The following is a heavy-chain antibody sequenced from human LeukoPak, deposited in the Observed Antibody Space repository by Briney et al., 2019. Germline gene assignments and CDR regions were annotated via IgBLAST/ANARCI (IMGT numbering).Heavy chain of an antibody. D-gene: IGHD2-15*01. CDR3: ARDRLLSVSPPYFDY. V-gene: IGHV1-69*13. J-gene: IGHJ4*02. Sequence: GASVKVSFKASGGTFSIYAIIWVRQAPGQGLELMGGIIPIFGTANYAQKFQGRVTITADESTSTAYMELSSLRSEDTAVYYCARDRLLSVSPPYFDYWGQGTLVTVSS. CDR1: GGTFSIYA. CDR2: IIPIFGTA.